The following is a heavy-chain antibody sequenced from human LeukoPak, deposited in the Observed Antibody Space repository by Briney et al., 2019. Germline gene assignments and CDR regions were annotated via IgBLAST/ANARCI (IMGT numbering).Heavy chain of an antibody. V-gene: IGHV4-39*01. Sequence: SETLSLTCIVSGGSISSSSHYWGWLRQPPGKGVEWSGSIYYSGSTYYSPSRKSRVTISVATSKNPSSLKLRSVTAADTAVYHCARHWAYCSGGTCYSFDDWGQGTLVTVSS. CDR2: IYYSGST. CDR3: ARHWAYCSGGTCYSFDD. J-gene: IGHJ4*02. CDR1: GGSISSSSHY. D-gene: IGHD2-15*01.